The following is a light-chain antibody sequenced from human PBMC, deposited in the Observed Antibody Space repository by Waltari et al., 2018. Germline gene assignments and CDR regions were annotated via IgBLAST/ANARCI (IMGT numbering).Light chain of an antibody. CDR2: KAT. V-gene: IGKV1-5*03. J-gene: IGKJ2*01. Sequence: DIQMTQSPSTLSAFVGDRVNITCRASQSISIWLAWYQQKPGKAPKLLIYKATSLERGVPSRFSGSGSGTEFTLTISSLQPDYFASYYCQQYSSFIYTFGQGTKVEI. CDR1: QSISIW. CDR3: QQYSSFIYT.